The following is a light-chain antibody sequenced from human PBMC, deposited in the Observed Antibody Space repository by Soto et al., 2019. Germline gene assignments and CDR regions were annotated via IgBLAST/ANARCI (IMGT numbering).Light chain of an antibody. V-gene: IGKV1-5*03. CDR3: QQYNNWPPWT. J-gene: IGKJ1*01. CDR2: QAS. Sequence: DIQMTQSPSTLSASVVDRVTITCRASENINKWLAWYQQRPGTVPKLLIYQASNLESGVPARFSGSGSGTDFTLTITCLQSEDFAVYYCQQYNNWPPWTFGQGTKV. CDR1: ENINKW.